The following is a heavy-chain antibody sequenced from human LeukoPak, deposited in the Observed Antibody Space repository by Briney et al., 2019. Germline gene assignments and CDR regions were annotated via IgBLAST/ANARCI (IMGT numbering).Heavy chain of an antibody. D-gene: IGHD3-3*01. V-gene: IGHV3-74*01. CDR1: GFTFSIYW. CDR2: INSDGSST. J-gene: IGHJ3*02. Sequence: PGGSLRLSCAASGFTFSIYWMHWVRQAPGKGLVWVSRINSDGSSTSYADSVKGRFTISRDNAKNKLYLQMNSLRAEDTAVYYCARDEDWSGYYGAFDIWGRGTMVTVSS. CDR3: ARDEDWSGYYGAFDI.